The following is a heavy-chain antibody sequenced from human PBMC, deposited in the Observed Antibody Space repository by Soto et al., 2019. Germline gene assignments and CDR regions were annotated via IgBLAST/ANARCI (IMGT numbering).Heavy chain of an antibody. CDR3: ARQGDE. J-gene: IGHJ4*01. Sequence: SETLSLTCNVSGVSIIDTSYYWGWIRQPPGKGLEWIGTIYFNGNTFYNPSLKSRLAISVDTSKNQISLRLTSVTAADTAVYYCARQGDEWGHGDLLT. V-gene: IGHV4-39*01. CDR2: IYFNGNT. CDR1: GVSIIDTSYY. D-gene: IGHD3-16*01.